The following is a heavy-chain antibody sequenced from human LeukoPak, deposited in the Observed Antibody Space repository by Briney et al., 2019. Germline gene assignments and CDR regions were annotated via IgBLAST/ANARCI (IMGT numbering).Heavy chain of an antibody. D-gene: IGHD5-18*01. CDR3: ARTWIQLKYYFDY. CDR1: GGSTSSSSYY. CDR2: IYYSGGT. Sequence: NPSETLSLTCTVSGGSTSSSSYYWGWIRQPPGKGLEWIGSIYYSGGTYYNPSLKSRVTISVDTSKNQFSLKLSSVTAADTAVYYCARTWIQLKYYFDYWGQGTLVTVSS. V-gene: IGHV4-39*01. J-gene: IGHJ4*02.